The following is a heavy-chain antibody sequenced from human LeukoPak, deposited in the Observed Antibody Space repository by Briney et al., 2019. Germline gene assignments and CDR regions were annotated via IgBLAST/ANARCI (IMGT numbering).Heavy chain of an antibody. CDR1: SRSLSSYY. CDR3: AGPLGNWFDP. V-gene: IGHV4-34*01. Sequence: PSETPSLTCAVYSRSLSSYYWRWLRHPPGKGLEWIGEINHSGSTNYNPSLKSRVTIAVDTSKNQFSLEVSSESAADTAVYYWAGPLGNWFDPWGQGTLVTVSS. J-gene: IGHJ5*02. CDR2: INHSGST.